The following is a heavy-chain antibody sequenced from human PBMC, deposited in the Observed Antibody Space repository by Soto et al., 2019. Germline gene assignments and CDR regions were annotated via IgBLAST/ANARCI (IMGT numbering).Heavy chain of an antibody. CDR2: ISGSGCST. V-gene: IGHV3-23*01. D-gene: IGHD3-3*01. Sequence: GGSLTLSCAPSGFSFSSRAMSWLRPASGKGLEWVSVISGSGCSTYYADSVNGRFTISRDNSKNTLSMQMNNLRVEGTATYYCAKDRTFSTISGLFISVDVWGKGT. CDR3: AKDRTFSTISGLFISVDV. CDR1: GFSFSSRA. J-gene: IGHJ6*03.